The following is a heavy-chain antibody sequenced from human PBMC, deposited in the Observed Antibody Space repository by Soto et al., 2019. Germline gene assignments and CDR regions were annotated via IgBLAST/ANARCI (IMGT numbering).Heavy chain of an antibody. CDR3: ARRLSQSMIVVVITSRAFNI. Sequence: GESLKISCKGSGYSFTSYWISWVRQMPGKGLEWMGRIDPSDSYTNYSPSFQGHVAISADKSISTAYLQWSSLKASDTAMYYCARRLSQSMIVVVITSRAFNIWGQGTMVTVSS. J-gene: IGHJ3*02. CDR1: GYSFTSYW. V-gene: IGHV5-10-1*01. CDR2: IDPSDSYT. D-gene: IGHD3-22*01.